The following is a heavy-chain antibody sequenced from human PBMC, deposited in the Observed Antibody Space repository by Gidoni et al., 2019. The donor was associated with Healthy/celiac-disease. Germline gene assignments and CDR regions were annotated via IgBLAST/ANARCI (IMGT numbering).Heavy chain of an antibody. CDR2: INPNSVGP. CDR1: GYTFTGYY. CDR3: AQIAVADGVDY. V-gene: IGHV1-2*06. J-gene: IGHJ4*02. Sequence: QVQMVQSGDEVKKTGASVKVSCKASGYTFTGYYSHWVRQAPGQGREWMGRINPNSVGPNYAQKVQGRVTMTRDPSFSTAYMELSRLRSDVTAVYYCAQIAVADGVDYWGQGTLVTVSS. D-gene: IGHD6-19*01.